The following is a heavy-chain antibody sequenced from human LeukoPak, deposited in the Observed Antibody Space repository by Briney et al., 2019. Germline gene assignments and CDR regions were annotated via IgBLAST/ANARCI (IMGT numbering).Heavy chain of an antibody. CDR2: ISGSGGST. Sequence: PGGSLRLSSAASGFTFSSYAMSWVRQAPGTGLEWVSAISGSGGSTYYADSVKGRFTISRDNSKNTLYLQMNSLRAEDTAVYYCAKHLTYYYDSSGKREYFQHWGQGTLVTVSS. V-gene: IGHV3-23*01. CDR3: AKHLTYYYDSSGKREYFQH. J-gene: IGHJ1*01. D-gene: IGHD3-22*01. CDR1: GFTFSSYA.